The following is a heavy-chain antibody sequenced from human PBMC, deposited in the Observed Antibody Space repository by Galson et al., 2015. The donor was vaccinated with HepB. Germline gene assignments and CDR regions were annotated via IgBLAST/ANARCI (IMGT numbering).Heavy chain of an antibody. Sequence: SVKVSCKASGGTFSSYAISWVRQAPGQGLEWMGGIIPIFGTANYAQKFQGRVTITADESTSTAYMELSSLRSEDTAVYYCASTAYYYDSSGYFLNDYWGQGTLVTVSS. CDR1: GGTFSSYA. V-gene: IGHV1-69*13. D-gene: IGHD3-22*01. CDR2: IIPIFGTA. CDR3: ASTAYYYDSSGYFLNDY. J-gene: IGHJ4*02.